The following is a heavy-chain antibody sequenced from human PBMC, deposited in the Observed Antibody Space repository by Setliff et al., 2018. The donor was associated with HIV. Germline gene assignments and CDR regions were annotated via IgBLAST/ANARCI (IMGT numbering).Heavy chain of an antibody. J-gene: IGHJ6*02. D-gene: IGHD2-15*01. Sequence: PGGSLRLSCAVSGFTFSTYGMNWVRQAPGKGLEWVAFIRYDGSQKYYVDSVKGRFTISRDNSKNTLYLQMNSLRVEDTAVYYCAKDVCSGAYCYAYYYYGMDVWGQGTMVTVSS. CDR1: GFTFSTYG. CDR2: IRYDGSQK. V-gene: IGHV3-30*02. CDR3: AKDVCSGAYCYAYYYYGMDV.